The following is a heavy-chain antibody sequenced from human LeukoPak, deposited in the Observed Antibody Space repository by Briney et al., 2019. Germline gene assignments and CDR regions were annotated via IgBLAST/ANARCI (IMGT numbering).Heavy chain of an antibody. J-gene: IGHJ4*02. CDR3: ARECSGTYCGED. CDR2: INPNSGGT. D-gene: IGHD1-26*01. CDR1: GYTFTVYY. Sequence: ASVKVSCKASGYTFTVYYMHWVRQAAGQGLEWMGWINPNSGGTKYAQNFEGRVTMTRDTSITTAYMELSSLRSDDTAIYYCARECSGTYCGEDWGQGTLVTVSS. V-gene: IGHV1-2*02.